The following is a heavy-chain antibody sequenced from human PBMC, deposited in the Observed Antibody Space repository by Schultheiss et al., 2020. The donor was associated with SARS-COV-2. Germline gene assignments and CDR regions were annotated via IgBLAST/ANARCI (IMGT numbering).Heavy chain of an antibody. V-gene: IGHV1-18*01. J-gene: IGHJ4*02. Sequence: ASVKVSCKASGGTFSSYAISWVRQAPGQGLEWMGWISAYNGNTNYAQKLQGRVTMTTDTSTSTAYMELRSLRSDDTAVYYCARDEVGASGKDYWGQGTLVTVSS. CDR3: ARDEVGASGKDY. CDR1: GGTFSSYA. D-gene: IGHD1-26*01. CDR2: ISAYNGNT.